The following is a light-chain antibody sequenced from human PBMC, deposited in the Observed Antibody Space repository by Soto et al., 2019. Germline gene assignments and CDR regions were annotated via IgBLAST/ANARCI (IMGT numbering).Light chain of an antibody. CDR3: SSYAGSNNLYV. J-gene: IGLJ1*01. Sequence: ALTQPPSASGSPGQSVTISCTGTSSDVGGYNYVSWYQQHPGKAPKLMIYEVNKRPSGVPDRFSGSKSGNTASLTVSGLQAEDEADYYCSSYAGSNNLYVFGTGTKVTVL. V-gene: IGLV2-8*01. CDR1: SSDVGGYNY. CDR2: EVN.